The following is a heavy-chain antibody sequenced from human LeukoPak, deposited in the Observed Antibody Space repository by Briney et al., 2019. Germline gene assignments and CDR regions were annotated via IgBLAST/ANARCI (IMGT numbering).Heavy chain of an antibody. CDR3: ARDPPASPEFQGYCSSTSCNPGY. CDR2: INPNSGGT. CDR1: GYTFTGYY. V-gene: IGHV1-2*02. Sequence: ASVKVSCKASGYTFTGYYMHWVRQAPGQGLEWMGWINPNSGGTNYAQKFQGGVTMTRDTSISTAYMELSRLRSDDTAVYYSARDPPASPEFQGYCSSTSCNPGYWGQGTLVTVSS. J-gene: IGHJ4*02. D-gene: IGHD2-2*01.